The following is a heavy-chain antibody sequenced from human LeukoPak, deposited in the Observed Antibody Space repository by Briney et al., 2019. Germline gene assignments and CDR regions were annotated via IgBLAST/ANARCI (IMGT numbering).Heavy chain of an antibody. Sequence: SVKVSCKASGGTFSSYAISWVRQAPGQGLEWMGRIIPIFGTANYAQKFQGRVTITTDESASTAYMELSSLRSEDTAVYYCARALVRTYYYDSSSAFDIWGQGTMVTVSS. J-gene: IGHJ3*02. D-gene: IGHD3-22*01. CDR1: GGTFSSYA. CDR2: IIPIFGTA. V-gene: IGHV1-69*05. CDR3: ARALVRTYYYDSSSAFDI.